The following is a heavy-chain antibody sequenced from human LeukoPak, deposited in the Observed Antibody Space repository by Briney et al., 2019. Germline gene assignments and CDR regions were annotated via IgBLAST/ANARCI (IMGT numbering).Heavy chain of an antibody. CDR1: GGSISSYY. J-gene: IGHJ4*02. CDR2: IYYSGST. Sequence: KPSETLSLTCTVSGGSISSYYWSWIRQPPGKGLEWIGYIYYSGSTNYNPSLKSRVTMSVGTSKNQFSLKLSSVTAADTAVYYCARLGFGDYPFDYWGQGTLVTVSS. V-gene: IGHV4-59*12. D-gene: IGHD4-17*01. CDR3: ARLGFGDYPFDY.